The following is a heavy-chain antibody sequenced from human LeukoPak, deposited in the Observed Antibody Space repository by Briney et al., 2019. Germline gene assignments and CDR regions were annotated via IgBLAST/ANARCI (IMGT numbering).Heavy chain of an antibody. Sequence: PSETLSLTCTVSGGSISRSSYYWSWIRQPPGKGLEWIGYIYYSGSTNHNPSLKSRVTISVDTSKKQFSLKLSSVTAADTAVYYCARGAYSSSWYSYYYYYVDVWGKGTTVTVSS. CDR3: ARGAYSSSWYSYYYYYVDV. CDR2: IYYSGST. D-gene: IGHD6-13*01. J-gene: IGHJ6*03. V-gene: IGHV4-61*01. CDR1: GGSISRSSYY.